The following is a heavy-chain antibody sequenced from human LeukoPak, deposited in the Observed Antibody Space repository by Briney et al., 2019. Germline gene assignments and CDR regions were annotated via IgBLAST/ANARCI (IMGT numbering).Heavy chain of an antibody. J-gene: IGHJ4*02. CDR2: IKSKTDGGTT. Sequence: PGGSLRLSCAASGFTFSNAWMSWVRQAPGKGLEWVGRIKSKTDGGTTDYAAPVKGRFTISRDDSKNTLYLQMNSLKTEDTAVYYCTASGSYYSYWEYYFDYWGQGTLVTVSS. CDR3: TASGSYYSYWEYYFDY. CDR1: GFTFSNAW. D-gene: IGHD1-26*01. V-gene: IGHV3-15*01.